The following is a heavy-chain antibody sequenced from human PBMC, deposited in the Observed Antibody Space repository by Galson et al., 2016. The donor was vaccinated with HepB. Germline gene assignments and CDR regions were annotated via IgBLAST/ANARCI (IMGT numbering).Heavy chain of an antibody. Sequence: SLRLSCAASGFTFSDYWMHWVRQVPGKGLVWVARINRAASTRAYADSVRGRFTISRDNAKNTLSLQMNSLRDEDTAVYYCVADHSNYLYYYQGMDVWGQGTTVTVSS. V-gene: IGHV3-74*01. CDR3: VADHSNYLYYYQGMDV. D-gene: IGHD4-11*01. CDR1: GFTFSDYW. CDR2: INRAASTR. J-gene: IGHJ6*02.